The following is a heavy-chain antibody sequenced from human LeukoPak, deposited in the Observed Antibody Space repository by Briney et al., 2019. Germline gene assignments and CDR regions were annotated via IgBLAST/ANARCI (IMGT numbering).Heavy chain of an antibody. CDR2: IYYSGST. V-gene: IGHV4-59*01. CDR3: ARGGGSYGIGYFQH. J-gene: IGHJ1*01. Sequence: SETLSLTCTVSGGSISSYYWSWIRQPPGKGLEWIGYIYYSGSTNYNPSLKSRVTISVDTSKNQFSLKLSSVTAADTAVHYCARGGGSYGIGYFQHWGQGTLVTVSS. CDR1: GGSISSYY. D-gene: IGHD1-26*01.